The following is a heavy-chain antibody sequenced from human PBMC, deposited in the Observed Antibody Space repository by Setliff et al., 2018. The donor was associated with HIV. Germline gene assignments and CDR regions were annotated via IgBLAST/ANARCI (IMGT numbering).Heavy chain of an antibody. CDR2: IYYSGST. CDR3: ARLDYGCNSGTLAFHI. J-gene: IGHJ3*02. D-gene: IGHD4-17*01. CDR1: GGSISSSHYY. Sequence: PSETLSLTCKVSGGSISSSHYYWGWIRQPPGKGLEWIGNIYYSGSTFYNPSLKSRVTISVDTSKNQFSLRLSSLTAADTAVFYCARLDYGCNSGTLAFHIWGQGKLVTVSS. V-gene: IGHV4-39*01.